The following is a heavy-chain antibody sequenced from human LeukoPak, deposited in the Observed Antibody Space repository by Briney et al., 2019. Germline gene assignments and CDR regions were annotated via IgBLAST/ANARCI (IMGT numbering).Heavy chain of an antibody. Sequence: VRQAPGKGPEWVSVISYDGSQKYYADSVKGRFTISRDNSKNTLYLQMSSLRAEDMAVYYCARRENYRFDYWGQGTLVTVSS. V-gene: IGHV3-30*03. J-gene: IGHJ4*02. CDR3: ARRENYRFDY. D-gene: IGHD1-7*01. CDR2: ISYDGSQK.